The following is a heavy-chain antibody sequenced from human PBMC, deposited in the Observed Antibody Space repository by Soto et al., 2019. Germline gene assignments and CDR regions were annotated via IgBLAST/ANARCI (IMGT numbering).Heavy chain of an antibody. CDR3: ARDYYSSSWYYYYGMDV. J-gene: IGHJ6*02. CDR2: ISYDGSNK. V-gene: IGHV3-30-3*01. CDR1: GFTFSSYA. Sequence: GGSLRLSCAASGFTFSSYAMHWVRQAPGKGLEWVAVISYDGSNKYYADSVKGRFTISRDNSKNTLYLQMNSLRAEDTAVYYCARDYYSSSWYYYYGMDVWGQGTTVTVSS. D-gene: IGHD6-13*01.